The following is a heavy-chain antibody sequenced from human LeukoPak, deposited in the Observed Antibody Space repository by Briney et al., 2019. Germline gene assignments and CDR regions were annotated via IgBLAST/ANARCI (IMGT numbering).Heavy chain of an antibody. Sequence: ASVKVSCKVSGYTLTELSMHWVRQAPGQGLEWMGWISAYNGNTNYAQKLQGRVTMTTDTSTSTAYMELRSLRSDDTAVYYCARDNRWGGGIDYSGQGTLVTVSS. V-gene: IGHV1-18*01. CDR2: ISAYNGNT. D-gene: IGHD3-16*01. CDR1: GYTLTELS. J-gene: IGHJ4*02. CDR3: ARDNRWGGGIDY.